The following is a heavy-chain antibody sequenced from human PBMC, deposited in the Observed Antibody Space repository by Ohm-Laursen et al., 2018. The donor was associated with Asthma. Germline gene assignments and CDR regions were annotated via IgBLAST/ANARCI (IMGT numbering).Heavy chain of an antibody. CDR3: ARRGRDRNFDI. J-gene: IGHJ3*02. D-gene: IGHD3-10*01. V-gene: IGHV4-31*11. CDR1: GDSISSGNNY. CDR2: IYYSGST. Sequence: TLSLTCAVSGDSISSGNNYWSWIRQHPGKGLEWIGYIYYSGSTYYNPSLKSRVTISVDTSKNQFSLKLSSVTAADTAVYYCARRGRDRNFDIWGQGTMVTVSS.